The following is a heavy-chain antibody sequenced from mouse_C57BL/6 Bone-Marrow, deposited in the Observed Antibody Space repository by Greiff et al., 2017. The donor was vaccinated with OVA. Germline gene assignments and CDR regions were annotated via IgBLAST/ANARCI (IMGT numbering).Heavy chain of an antibody. J-gene: IGHJ2*01. D-gene: IGHD4-1*01. Sequence: VKLMESGAELARPGASVKLSCKASGYTFTSYGISWVKQRTGQGLEWIGEIYPRSGNTYYNEKFKGKATLTADKSSSTAYMELRSLTSEDSAVYVCARSKDLNWDYFDYWGQGTTLTVSS. CDR2: IYPRSGNT. V-gene: IGHV1-81*01. CDR1: GYTFTSYG. CDR3: ARSKDLNWDYFDY.